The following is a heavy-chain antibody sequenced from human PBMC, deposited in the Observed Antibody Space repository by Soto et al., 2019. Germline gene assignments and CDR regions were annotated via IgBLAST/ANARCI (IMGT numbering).Heavy chain of an antibody. J-gene: IGHJ4*02. CDR1: GGSFSGYY. CDR2: INHSGST. Sequence: ASETLSLTCAVYGGSFSGYYWSWIRQPPGKGLEWIGEINHSGSTNYNPSLKSRVTISVDTSKNQFSLKLSSVTAADTAVYYCARVAIGGGWTFRIDYWGQGTLVTVSS. D-gene: IGHD2-15*01. CDR3: ARVAIGGGWTFRIDY. V-gene: IGHV4-34*01.